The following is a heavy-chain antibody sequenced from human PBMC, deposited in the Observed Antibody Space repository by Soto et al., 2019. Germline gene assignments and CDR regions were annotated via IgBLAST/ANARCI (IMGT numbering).Heavy chain of an antibody. J-gene: IGHJ4*02. CDR2: INPNSGGT. CDR1: GYTFTGYY. Sequence: EASVKVSCKASGYTFTGYYMHWVRQAPGQGLEGMGWINPNSGGTNYAQKFQGWVTMTRGTSISTAYMELSRLRSDDTAVYYCARTRPSYYDSSGYCYGYWGRGTLFRVSS. CDR3: ARTRPSYYDSSGYCYGY. D-gene: IGHD3-22*01. V-gene: IGHV1-2*04.